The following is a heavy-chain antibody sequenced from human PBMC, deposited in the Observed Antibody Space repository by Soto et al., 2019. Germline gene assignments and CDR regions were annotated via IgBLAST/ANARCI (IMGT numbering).Heavy chain of an antibody. CDR3: ARRTSGWYLDY. V-gene: IGHV3-23*01. D-gene: IGHD6-19*01. J-gene: IGHJ4*02. CDR2: ISGSGGST. CDR1: GFTFSSYA. Sequence: EVQLLESGGGLVQPGGSLRLSCAASGFTFSSYAMSWVRQAPGKGLEWVSTISGSGGSTYYADSVKGRFTISRDNSKNTLYRQMNSLRAEDTSVYYCARRTSGWYLDYWGQGTLVTVSS.